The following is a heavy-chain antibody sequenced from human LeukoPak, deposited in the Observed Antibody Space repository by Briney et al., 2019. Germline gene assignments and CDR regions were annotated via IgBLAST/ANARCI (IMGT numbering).Heavy chain of an antibody. CDR2: IYYSGST. V-gene: IGHV4-39*07. J-gene: IGHJ4*02. CDR3: ARDRPGGSSLDY. Sequence: PSETLSLTCTVSGGSISSSSYYWGWIRQPPGKGLEWIGSIYYSGSTYYNPSLKSRVTISVDTSKNEFSLKLTSVNAADTAVYYCARDRPGGSSLDYWGQGILVTVSS. D-gene: IGHD6-13*01. CDR1: GGSISSSSYY.